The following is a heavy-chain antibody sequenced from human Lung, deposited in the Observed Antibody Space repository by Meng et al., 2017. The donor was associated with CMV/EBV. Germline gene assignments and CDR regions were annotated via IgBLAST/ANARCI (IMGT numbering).Heavy chain of an antibody. CDR1: GRSSSSDS. D-gene: IGHD3-10*01. V-gene: IGHV4-59*01. CDR2: IYYSGST. J-gene: IGHJ5*02. CDR3: AREEGIGGFDP. Sequence: QEADTGLVKNSENVTLTGTVSGRSSSSDSWSWIRQPPGKGVEWIGYIYYSGSTNYNPSLKSRVTISVDTSKNQFSLKLSSVTAADTAVYYCAREEGIGGFDPWGQGTLVTVSS.